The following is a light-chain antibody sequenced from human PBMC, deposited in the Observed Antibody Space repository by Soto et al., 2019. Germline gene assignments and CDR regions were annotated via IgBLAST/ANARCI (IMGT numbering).Light chain of an antibody. CDR3: SSYAGSNIPYV. Sequence: QSALTQPPSASGSPGQSVTISCTGTSSDVGGYNYVSWYQQHPGKAPKLMIYEVSKRPSGVPDRFSGSKSGNTASLTVSGLQAEDDADYYCSSYAGSNIPYVFGTGTKLTVL. V-gene: IGLV2-8*01. CDR1: SSDVGGYNY. J-gene: IGLJ1*01. CDR2: EVS.